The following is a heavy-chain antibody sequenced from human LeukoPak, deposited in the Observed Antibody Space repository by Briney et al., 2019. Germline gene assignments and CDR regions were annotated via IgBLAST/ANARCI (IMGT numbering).Heavy chain of an antibody. D-gene: IGHD4-17*01. CDR1: GYTFTGYY. V-gene: IGHV1-2*02. J-gene: IGHJ4*02. CDR3: AREFRDYGDQWRFFHY. CDR2: INPNSGGT. Sequence: ASVKVSCKASGYTFTGYYMHWVRQAPGQGLEWMGWINPNSGGTNYAQKFQGRVTMTRDTSISTAYMELSRLRSDDTAVYYCAREFRDYGDQWRFFHYWGQGTLVTVSS.